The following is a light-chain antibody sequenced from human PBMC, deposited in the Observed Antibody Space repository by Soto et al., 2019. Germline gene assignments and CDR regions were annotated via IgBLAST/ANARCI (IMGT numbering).Light chain of an antibody. CDR2: EVS. V-gene: IGLV2-14*01. CDR3: SSYTSSSTS. CDR1: SSDVGGYNY. Sequence: QSVLTQPASVSGSPGQSITISCTGTSSDVGGYNYVSWYQQHPGKAPKLMIYEVSNRPSGVSNCFSGSKSGNTASLTISGLQAEDEADYYCSSYTSSSTSFGTGTKSPS. J-gene: IGLJ1*01.